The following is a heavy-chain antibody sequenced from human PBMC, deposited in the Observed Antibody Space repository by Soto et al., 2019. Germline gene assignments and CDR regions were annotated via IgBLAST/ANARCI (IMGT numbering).Heavy chain of an antibody. CDR1: GFTFISYG. Sequence: GGSLRLSCAASGFTFISYGMHWVRQAPGKGLQWVAFISYDGSDRYYEDSVKGRFTISRGNSKNTLYLQINSLKTEDTAVYYCARATNYYYAMDVWGQGTTVTVSS. CDR2: ISYDGSDR. CDR3: ARATNYYYAMDV. J-gene: IGHJ6*02. V-gene: IGHV3-33*05.